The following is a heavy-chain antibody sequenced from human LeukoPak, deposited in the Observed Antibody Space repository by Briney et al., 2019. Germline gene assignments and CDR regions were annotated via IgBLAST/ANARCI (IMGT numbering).Heavy chain of an antibody. V-gene: IGHV4-59*01. CDR3: ARDVGATPGYFDY. CDR1: GGSISSYY. CDR2: IYNSGST. J-gene: IGHJ4*02. D-gene: IGHD1-26*01. Sequence: SETLSLTCTASGGSISSYYWSWIRQPPGKGLEWIGYIYNSGSTNYNPSLKSRVTISVDTSKNQFSLKLSSVTAADTAVYYCARDVGATPGYFDYWGQGTLVTVSS.